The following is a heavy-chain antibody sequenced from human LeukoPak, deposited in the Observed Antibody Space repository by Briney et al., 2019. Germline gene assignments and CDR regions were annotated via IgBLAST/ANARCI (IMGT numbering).Heavy chain of an antibody. J-gene: IGHJ4*02. V-gene: IGHV4-4*07. CDR3: ARGGIYCGSTSCNGYFDY. D-gene: IGHD2-2*01. CDR2: IYTSGST. CDR1: GGSISSYY. Sequence: KPSETLSLTCTVSGGSISSYYWSWIRQPAGKGLEWIGRIYTSGSTNYNPSLKSRVTISVDTSKNQFSLKLSSVTAADTAVYYCARGGIYCGSTSCNGYFDYWGQGTLVTVSS.